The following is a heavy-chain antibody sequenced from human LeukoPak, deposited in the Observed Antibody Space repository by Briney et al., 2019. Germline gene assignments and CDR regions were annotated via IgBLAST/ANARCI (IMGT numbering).Heavy chain of an antibody. CDR2: IYYSGST. V-gene: IGHV4-59*08. D-gene: IGHD3-22*01. J-gene: IGHJ4*02. Sequence: KPSETPSLTCAVHGGSFSNYYWSWIRQPPGKGLEWIGYIYYSGSTNYNPSLKSRVTISVDTSKDLFSLKLSSVTAADTAVYFCARLNYFDSTGYYFFDYWGQGTLVTVSS. CDR3: ARLNYFDSTGYYFFDY. CDR1: GGSFSNYY.